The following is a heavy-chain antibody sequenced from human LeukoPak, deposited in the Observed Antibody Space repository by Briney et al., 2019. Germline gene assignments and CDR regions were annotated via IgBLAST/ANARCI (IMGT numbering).Heavy chain of an antibody. CDR1: VGSISRGVSY. CDR2: IYFSVCT. D-gene: IGHD2-2*01. J-gene: IGHJ4*02. V-gene: IGHV4-30-4*01. CDR3: ASGSVDFCSSSSCPVYYFHY. Sequence: SQALSLTCTVSVGSISRGVSYWRWIRQPPGKGLGWLGYIYFSVCTYYNPSRKRRVTISVDTSKIQFSLKLSSVTAEDTAVYYCASGSVDFCSSSSCPVYYFHYWGQGTLVTLFS.